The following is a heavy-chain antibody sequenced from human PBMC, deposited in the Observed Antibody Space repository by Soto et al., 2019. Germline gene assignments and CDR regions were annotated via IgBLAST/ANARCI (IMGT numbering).Heavy chain of an antibody. Sequence: QVQLQESGPGLVKPSETLSLTCTVSGGSISSYYWSWIRQPPGKGLEWIGYIYYSGSTNYNPSLKSRVTISVDTSKNQFSLKLSSVTAADTAVYYCAGHFDGDAFDIWGQGTMVTVSS. CDR1: GGSISSYY. J-gene: IGHJ3*02. V-gene: IGHV4-59*08. CDR3: AGHFDGDAFDI. CDR2: IYYSGST.